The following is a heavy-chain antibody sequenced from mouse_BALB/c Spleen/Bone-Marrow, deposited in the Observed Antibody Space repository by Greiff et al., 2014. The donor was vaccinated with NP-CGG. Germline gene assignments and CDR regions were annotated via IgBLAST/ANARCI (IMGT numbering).Heavy chain of an antibody. D-gene: IGHD2-4*01. V-gene: IGHV5-6-5*01. Sequence: VQLKQSGGGLVKPGGSLKLSCAASGFTFSNFAMSWVRQTPDKRLEWVASISSGGSAYYPDRVKGRLSISRDNARDILFLQMSSLRSEDTAMYYCARGYDYDFDYWGQGTTLTVSS. CDR3: ARGYDYDFDY. J-gene: IGHJ2*01. CDR2: ISSGGSA. CDR1: GFTFSNFA.